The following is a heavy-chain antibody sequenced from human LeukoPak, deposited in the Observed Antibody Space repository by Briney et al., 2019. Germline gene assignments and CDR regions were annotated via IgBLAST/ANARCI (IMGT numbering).Heavy chain of an antibody. CDR2: ISGSGGSP. V-gene: IGHV3-23*01. D-gene: IGHD3-3*01. J-gene: IGHJ4*02. Sequence: PGGSLRLSCAASGFIFSSYAMSWVRQAPGKGLDWVSAISGSGGSPYYADSVKGRFTISRDNSKNTLYLQMNSLRAEDTAVYYCAKAGFGYYFDYWGQGTLVTVSS. CDR3: AKAGFGYYFDY. CDR1: GFIFSSYA.